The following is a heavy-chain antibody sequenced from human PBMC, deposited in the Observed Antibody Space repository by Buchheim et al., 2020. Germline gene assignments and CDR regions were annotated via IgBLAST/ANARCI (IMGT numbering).Heavy chain of an antibody. Sequence: QVQLVESGGGVVQPGRSLRLSCTASGFTFSTYSIHWVRQAPGKGLEWVAVISGNANTIFYLDFVKGRFTISRDNSKNTLYLQMNGLTTDDAAVYFCAREVGFKGSLDYWGQGT. CDR1: GFTFSTYS. CDR2: ISGNANTI. J-gene: IGHJ4*02. CDR3: AREVGFKGSLDY. D-gene: IGHD3-10*01. V-gene: IGHV3-30*04.